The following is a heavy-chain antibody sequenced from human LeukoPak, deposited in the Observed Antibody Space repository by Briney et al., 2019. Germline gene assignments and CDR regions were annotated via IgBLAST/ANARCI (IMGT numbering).Heavy chain of an antibody. D-gene: IGHD3-22*01. CDR2: ISGSGGRT. CDR3: AKVWYYDSSGLFDY. Sequence: GGSLRLSCAASGFTFSSYAMSWVRQAPGKGLEWVSAISGSGGRTYYADSVKGRFTISRDNSKNTLYLQMNSLRAEDTAVYYCAKVWYYDSSGLFDYWGQGTLVTVSS. J-gene: IGHJ4*02. V-gene: IGHV3-23*01. CDR1: GFTFSSYA.